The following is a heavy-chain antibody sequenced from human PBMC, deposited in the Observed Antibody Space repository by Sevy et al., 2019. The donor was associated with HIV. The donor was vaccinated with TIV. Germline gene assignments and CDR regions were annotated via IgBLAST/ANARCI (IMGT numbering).Heavy chain of an antibody. CDR1: GFTFSNYN. Sequence: GGSLRLSCAASGFTFSNYNMNWVRQAPGKGLEWVSSISPTSSYIYYADSVKGRFSISRDNAKNSLFLQMNSLRADDTAIYYCAKEDSNGVCYSSWGQGTLVTVSS. J-gene: IGHJ5*02. CDR2: ISPTSSYI. CDR3: AKEDSNGVCYSS. D-gene: IGHD2-21*01. V-gene: IGHV3-21*01.